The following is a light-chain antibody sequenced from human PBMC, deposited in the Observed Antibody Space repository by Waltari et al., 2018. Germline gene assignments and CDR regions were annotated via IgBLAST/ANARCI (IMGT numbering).Light chain of an antibody. CDR2: WAS. CDR1: QNLFYGPKHKNY. J-gene: IGKJ2*01. V-gene: IGKV4-1*01. Sequence: DVVLTLSPDSLAVSLGERATMNCKSSQNLFYGPKHKNYFGWYQQKPGQHPKLLIYWASTRESGVPDRFSGSGSGTDFTLTISSLQAEDVAVYYCQQYYSTPPTFGQGTKLEIK. CDR3: QQYYSTPPT.